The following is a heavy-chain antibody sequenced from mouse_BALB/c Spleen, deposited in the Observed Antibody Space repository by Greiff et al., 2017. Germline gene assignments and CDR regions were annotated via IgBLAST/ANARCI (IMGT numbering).Heavy chain of an antibody. CDR3: ARGNYAWFAY. CDR1: GYTFTSYW. Sequence: QVQLQQSGAELAKPGASVKMSCKASGYTFTSYWMHWVNQRPGQGLEWIGYINPSTGYTEYNQKFKDKATLTADKSSSTAYMQLSSLTSEDSAVYYCARGNYAWFAYWGQGTLVTVSA. J-gene: IGHJ3*01. V-gene: IGHV1-7*01. D-gene: IGHD1-1*01. CDR2: INPSTGYT.